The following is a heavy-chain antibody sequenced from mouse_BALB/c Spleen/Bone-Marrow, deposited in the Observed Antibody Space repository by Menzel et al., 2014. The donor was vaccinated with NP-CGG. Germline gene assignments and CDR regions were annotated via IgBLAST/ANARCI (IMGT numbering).Heavy chain of an antibody. CDR1: GYTFTTYW. Sequence: QVQLQQSGAELVTPGASVKLSCKASGYTFTTYWMHWVKQRPGHGLEWIGQVDPSDGYTNYSQMFKGKATLPVDKSSSTAYMQLSSLSSEDSAVYYCARGGDNFAWFAYWGQGTLVTVSA. CDR3: ARGGDNFAWFAY. J-gene: IGHJ3*01. CDR2: VDPSDGYT. D-gene: IGHD1-3*01. V-gene: IGHV1-69*02.